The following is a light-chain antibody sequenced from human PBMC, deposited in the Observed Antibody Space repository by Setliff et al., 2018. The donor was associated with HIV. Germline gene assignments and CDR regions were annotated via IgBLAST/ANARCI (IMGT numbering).Light chain of an antibody. CDR3: QVWDSSSDHPGV. CDR1: NIGSKS. Sequence: SYALTQPPSVSVAPGKTARITCRGNNIGSKSVHWYQQKPGQAPVLVIYYDSDRPSGIPERFSGSNSGNTATLTISRVEAGDEADYYCQVWDSSSDHPGVFGTGTKVTVL. V-gene: IGLV3-21*04. CDR2: YDS. J-gene: IGLJ1*01.